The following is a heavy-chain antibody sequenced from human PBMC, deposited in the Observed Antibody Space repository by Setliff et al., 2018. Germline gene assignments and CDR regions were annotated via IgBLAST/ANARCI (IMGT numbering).Heavy chain of an antibody. D-gene: IGHD2-2*01. Sequence: LSLTCAVYGDSFSDYYWGWVRQPPEERLEWIGSIYHSGSSYYNPSLRSRVTISVDTSKNQFSLILRSVTAADTAVYYCARGRMRGSCSGPSCTYDPFDIWGQGTPVTVSS. CDR2: IYHSGSS. CDR3: ARGRMRGSCSGPSCTYDPFDI. V-gene: IGHV4-34*01. CDR1: GDSFSDYY. J-gene: IGHJ3*02.